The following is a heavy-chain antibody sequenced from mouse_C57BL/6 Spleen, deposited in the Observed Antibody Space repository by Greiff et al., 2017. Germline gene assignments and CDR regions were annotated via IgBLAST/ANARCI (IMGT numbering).Heavy chain of an antibody. V-gene: IGHV1-55*01. J-gene: IGHJ2*01. Sequence: QVQLQQPGAELVKPGASVKMSCKASGYTFTSYWITWVKQRPGQGLEWIGDIYPGSGSTNYNEKFKSQATLTVDTSSSTAYMQLSSLTSEDSAGYDCARFKGYYGSSYVDYWGQGTTLTASS. CDR2: IYPGSGST. CDR1: GYTFTSYW. D-gene: IGHD1-1*01. CDR3: ARFKGYYGSSYVDY.